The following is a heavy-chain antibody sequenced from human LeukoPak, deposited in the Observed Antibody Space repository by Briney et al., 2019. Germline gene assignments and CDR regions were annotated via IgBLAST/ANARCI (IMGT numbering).Heavy chain of an antibody. D-gene: IGHD3-10*01. CDR1: GGSFSGYY. Sequence: SETLSLTCAVYGGSFSGYYWSWIRQPPGKGLEWIGYIYYSGSTNYNPSLKSRVTISVDTSKNQFSLKLSSVTAADTAVYYCARVSSGRTIDYWGQGTLVTVSS. J-gene: IGHJ4*02. CDR3: ARVSSGRTIDY. CDR2: IYYSGST. V-gene: IGHV4-59*01.